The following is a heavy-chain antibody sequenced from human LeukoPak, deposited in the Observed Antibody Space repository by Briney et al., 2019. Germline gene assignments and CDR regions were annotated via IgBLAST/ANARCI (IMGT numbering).Heavy chain of an antibody. D-gene: IGHD2-15*01. V-gene: IGHV7-4-1*02. J-gene: IGHJ4*02. Sequence: ASVKVSCKASGYTFTSYAMNWVRQAPGQGLEWMGWINTNTGNPTYAQGFTGRFVFSLDTSVSTAYLQISSLKAEDTAVYYCARDRGGYCSGGSCYGNRRDGYNFHYWGQGTLVTVSS. CDR1: GYTFTSYA. CDR2: INTNTGNP. CDR3: ARDRGGYCSGGSCYGNRRDGYNFHY.